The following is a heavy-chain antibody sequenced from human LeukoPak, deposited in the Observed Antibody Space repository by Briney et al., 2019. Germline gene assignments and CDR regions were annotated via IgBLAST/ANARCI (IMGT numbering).Heavy chain of an antibody. CDR3: AKVALFSGYYPPFDY. V-gene: IGHV3-30*18. D-gene: IGHD3-22*01. CDR1: GFTFSNYG. J-gene: IGHJ4*02. CDR2: ISYDGSNE. Sequence: GRSLRLSCTASGFTFSNYGMHWVRQAPGKGLEWVAVISYDGSNEYYADSVKGRFTISGDNSKNTLFLQMNSLRPEDTAVYHCAKVALFSGYYPPFDYWGQGTLVTVSS.